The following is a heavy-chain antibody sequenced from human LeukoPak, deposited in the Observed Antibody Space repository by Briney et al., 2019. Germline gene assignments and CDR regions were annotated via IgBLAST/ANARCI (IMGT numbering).Heavy chain of an antibody. J-gene: IGHJ4*02. Sequence: GGSLRLSCAASGFTFSSYAMSWARQAPGKGLEWVSAISGSGGSTYYADSVKGRFTISRDNSKNTLYLQMNSLRAEDTAVYYCAKSPRRDSSGWYQPDYWGQGTLVTVSS. CDR3: AKSPRRDSSGWYQPDY. CDR1: GFTFSSYA. V-gene: IGHV3-23*01. CDR2: ISGSGGST. D-gene: IGHD6-19*01.